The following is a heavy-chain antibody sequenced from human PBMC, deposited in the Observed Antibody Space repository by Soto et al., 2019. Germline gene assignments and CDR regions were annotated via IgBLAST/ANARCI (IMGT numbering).Heavy chain of an antibody. CDR1: GGTFSSYA. J-gene: IGHJ6*02. CDR3: ARGPYCSSTSCYESVYYYGMDV. CDR2: IIPIFGTA. D-gene: IGHD2-2*01. V-gene: IGHV1-69*01. Sequence: QVQLVQSGAEVKKPGSSVKVSCKASGGTFSSYAISWVRQAPGQGLEWMGGIIPIFGTANYAQKFQGRVTITADESTSTAYMELSSLRSEDTAVYYCARGPYCSSTSCYESVYYYGMDVWGQGTTVTVSS.